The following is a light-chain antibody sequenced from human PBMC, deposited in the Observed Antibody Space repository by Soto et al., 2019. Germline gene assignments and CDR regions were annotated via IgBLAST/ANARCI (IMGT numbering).Light chain of an antibody. J-gene: IGKJ2*01. Sequence: DIQMTQSPSTLSASVGDRVTITCRASQNINNWLAWYQQKPGEAPKLLIYMASSLEGGVPSRFSGSGSGTEFTLTISSLQPDDSATYYCQQYNSYNTFGQGTKVELK. V-gene: IGKV1-5*03. CDR1: QNINNW. CDR2: MAS. CDR3: QQYNSYNT.